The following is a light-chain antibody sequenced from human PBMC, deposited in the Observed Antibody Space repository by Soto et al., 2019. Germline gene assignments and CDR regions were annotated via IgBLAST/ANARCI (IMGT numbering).Light chain of an antibody. CDR2: DAS. CDR3: QHYKTWPLS. CDR1: QSIGST. Sequence: EIVMTQSPATLSVSPGERATLSCRASQSIGSTLAWYQQKPGQTPRLLIYDASTRATGIPARFSGIGSGTEFTLILSSLQSEDFAVYYCQHYKTWPLSFGGGTKVEI. J-gene: IGKJ4*01. V-gene: IGKV3-15*01.